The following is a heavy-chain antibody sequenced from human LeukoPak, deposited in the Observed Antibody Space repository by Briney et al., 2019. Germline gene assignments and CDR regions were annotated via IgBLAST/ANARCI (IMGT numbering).Heavy chain of an antibody. V-gene: IGHV4-59*01. CDR2: IYYIGST. CDR1: GGFMSSYY. CDR3: ARVLLGYSYGLFDY. Sequence: SETLSLTCTVSGGFMSSYYWSWIRQPPGKGLEWIGYIYYIGSTTYNPSLKSRVTVSIDTSKNQFSLKLSSVTAADTAMYYCARVLLGYSYGLFDYWGQGTLVTVFS. J-gene: IGHJ4*02. D-gene: IGHD5-18*01.